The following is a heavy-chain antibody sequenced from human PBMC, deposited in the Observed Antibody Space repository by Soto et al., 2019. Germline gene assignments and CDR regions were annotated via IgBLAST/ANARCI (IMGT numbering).Heavy chain of an antibody. CDR1: GFIFTSFG. CDR2: ISYDGIDE. CDR3: AKDFPDMATVALYVS. Sequence: QVQLVESGGGVVQPGTSLKLSCATSGFIFTSFGMHWLRQAPGKGLEWVAVISYDGIDENYADSVKGRFAISRDKFKITVLLYIISLRVDDSVVYYCAKDFPDMATVALYVSWAQGTLVTVSS. J-gene: IGHJ4*02. V-gene: IGHV3-30*18. D-gene: IGHD5-18*01.